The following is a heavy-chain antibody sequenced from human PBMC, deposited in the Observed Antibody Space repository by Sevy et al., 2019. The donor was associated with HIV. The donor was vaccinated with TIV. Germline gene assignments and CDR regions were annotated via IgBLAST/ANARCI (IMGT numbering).Heavy chain of an antibody. V-gene: IGHV4-59*01. J-gene: IGHJ5*02. CDR2: IYYSGST. CDR3: ARGIREDYYDSSGYYYDQGFDP. CDR1: GGSISSYY. Sequence: SETLSLTCTVSGGSISSYYWSWIRQPPGKGPEWIGYIYYSGSTNYNPSLKSRVTISVDTSKNQFSLKLSSVTAADTAVYYCARGIREDYYDSSGYYYDQGFDPWGQGTLVTVSS. D-gene: IGHD3-22*01.